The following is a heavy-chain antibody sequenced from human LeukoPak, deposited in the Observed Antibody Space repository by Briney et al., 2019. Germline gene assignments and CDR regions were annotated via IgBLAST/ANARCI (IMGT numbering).Heavy chain of an antibody. CDR3: AREKIAVAGIDY. J-gene: IGHJ4*02. D-gene: IGHD6-19*01. CDR1: GGSVSSGSYY. V-gene: IGHV4-61*01. Sequence: SETLSLTCTVSGGSVSSGSYYWSWIRQPPGRGLEWIGYIYYSGSTNYNPSLKSRVTISVDTSKNQFSLKLSSVTAADTAVYYCAREKIAVAGIDYWGQGTLVTVSS. CDR2: IYYSGST.